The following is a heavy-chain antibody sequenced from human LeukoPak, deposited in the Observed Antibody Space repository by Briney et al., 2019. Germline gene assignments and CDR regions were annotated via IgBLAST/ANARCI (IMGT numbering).Heavy chain of an antibody. CDR2: ISWDGGST. CDR3: AKDSHCGGDCLPDY. V-gene: IGHV3-43D*03. Sequence: GGSLRLSCAASGFTFDDYAMHWVRQAPGKGLEWVSLISWDGGSTYYADSVKGRFTISRDNSKNSLYLQMNSLRAEDTALYYCAKDSHCGGDCLPDYWGQGTLVTVSS. J-gene: IGHJ4*02. D-gene: IGHD2-21*02. CDR1: GFTFDDYA.